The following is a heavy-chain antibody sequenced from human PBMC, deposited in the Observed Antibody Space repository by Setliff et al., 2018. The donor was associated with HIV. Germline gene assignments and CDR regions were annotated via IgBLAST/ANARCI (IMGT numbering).Heavy chain of an antibody. J-gene: IGHJ6*03. CDR1: GYTFSGYY. Sequence: ASVKVSCKASGYTFSGYYIHWVRQAHGQGLEWMGWRNPRSGGSDYAQRFQGRVTMTRDTSISTAYMELSKLPSDDTAFYYCATGGGVTFYYYSYMDVWAKGTTVTVSS. CDR2: RNPRSGGS. CDR3: ATGGGVTFYYYSYMDV. D-gene: IGHD3-16*01. V-gene: IGHV1-2*02.